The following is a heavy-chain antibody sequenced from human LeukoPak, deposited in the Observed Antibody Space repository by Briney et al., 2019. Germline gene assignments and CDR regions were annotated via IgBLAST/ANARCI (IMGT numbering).Heavy chain of an antibody. CDR2: INPSGGST. Sequence: ASVKVSCGTSGYTFTTYYVHWVRQAPGQGLEWMGVINPSGGSTNYAQKFQGRVAMTRDTSTSTVYMDLSSLISDDTAIYYCARAIERGRRFDYWGQGTLVTVSS. D-gene: IGHD5-24*01. J-gene: IGHJ4*02. CDR1: GYTFTTYY. CDR3: ARAIERGRRFDY. V-gene: IGHV1-46*01.